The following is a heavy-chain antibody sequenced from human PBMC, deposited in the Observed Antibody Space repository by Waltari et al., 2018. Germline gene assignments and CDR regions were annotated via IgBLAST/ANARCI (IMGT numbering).Heavy chain of an antibody. CDR1: ADPISRGFYH. D-gene: IGHD3-10*01. Sequence: QVQLQESGPGLVKPSQTLSLPCSVSADPISRGFYHWSWIRQPAGRGLEWIGRVYVDRRTAYNPSLSSRVTISLDTSRNRFSLELTSVTAADTAIYYCARYYPSGKDYIDVWGKGTTVSVSS. CDR3: ARYYPSGKDYIDV. J-gene: IGHJ6*03. CDR2: VYVDRRT. V-gene: IGHV4-61*02.